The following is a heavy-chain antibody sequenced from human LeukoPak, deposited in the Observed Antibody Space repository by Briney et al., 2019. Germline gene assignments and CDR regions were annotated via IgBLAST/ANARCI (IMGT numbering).Heavy chain of an antibody. Sequence: GSLRLSCAASGFTFSSYAIYWVRQAPDKGLEWVAVISYDGSNKYYADSVKGRFTISRDTSKNTLYLQMNSLGAEDTAVYYCARTNYGDYADAFDIWGQGTMVTVSS. CDR2: ISYDGSNK. D-gene: IGHD4-17*01. CDR3: ARTNYGDYADAFDI. CDR1: GFTFSSYA. J-gene: IGHJ3*02. V-gene: IGHV3-30-3*01.